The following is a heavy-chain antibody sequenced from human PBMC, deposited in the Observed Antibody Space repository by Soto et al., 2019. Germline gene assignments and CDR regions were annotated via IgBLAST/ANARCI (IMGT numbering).Heavy chain of an antibody. V-gene: IGHV4-34*01. CDR1: CGSFIGNY. J-gene: IGHJ4*02. Sequence: SETLSLTCAFYCGSFIGNYWNWIRQPPGKGLEWIGEINHRGSTNYNPSLKSRVSISVDTSKNQFSLKLSSVTAADTAIYYCARGLHTDYDSIGYWGQGTLVTVSS. D-gene: IGHD3-22*01. CDR2: INHRGST. CDR3: ARGLHTDYDSIGY.